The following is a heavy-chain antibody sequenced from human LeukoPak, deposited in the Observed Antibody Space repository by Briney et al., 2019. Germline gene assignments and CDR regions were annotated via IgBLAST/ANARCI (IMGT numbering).Heavy chain of an antibody. Sequence: SSETLSLXCTVSGGSISSGTYYWSWIRQPAGKGLEWIGHIFPSGSTNYNPSLKSRVTISVDTSKNQFSLKLSSVTAADTAVYYCARSLFTILYYFDYWGQGNVVTVSS. D-gene: IGHD3-10*01. CDR3: ARSLFTILYYFDY. J-gene: IGHJ4*02. V-gene: IGHV4-61*09. CDR2: IFPSGST. CDR1: GGSISSGTYY.